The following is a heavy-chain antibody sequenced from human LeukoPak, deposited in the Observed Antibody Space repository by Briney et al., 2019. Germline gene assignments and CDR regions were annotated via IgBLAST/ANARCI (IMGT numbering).Heavy chain of an antibody. D-gene: IGHD2-2*01. CDR3: ARHRLICSSTSCYVGEDY. V-gene: IGHV3-7*01. Sequence: PGGSLRLSCAASGFTFSSYAMSWVRQAPGKGLEWVANIKEDGSEKNYVDSEKGRFTISRDNAKNSLYLQMNSLRAEDTAIYYCARHRLICSSTSCYVGEDYWGQGTLVTVSS. J-gene: IGHJ4*02. CDR2: IKEDGSEK. CDR1: GFTFSSYA.